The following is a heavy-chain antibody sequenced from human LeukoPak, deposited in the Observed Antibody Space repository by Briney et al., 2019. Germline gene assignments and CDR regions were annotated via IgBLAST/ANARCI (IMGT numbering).Heavy chain of an antibody. CDR2: ISSTSTYT. Sequence: GGSLRLSCAASAFIFSDYYMNWIRQAPGKGLEWVSYISSTSTYTNYADSVKGRFTISSDNSKNTLYLQMNSLRVEDTAVYFRARASQWLAFDDWGQGTLVTVSS. V-gene: IGHV3-11*06. J-gene: IGHJ4*02. D-gene: IGHD6-19*01. CDR1: AFIFSDYY. CDR3: ARASQWLAFDD.